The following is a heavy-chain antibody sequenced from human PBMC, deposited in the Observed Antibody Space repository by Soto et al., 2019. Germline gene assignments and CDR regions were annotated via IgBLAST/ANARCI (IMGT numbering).Heavy chain of an antibody. J-gene: IGHJ4*02. CDR3: AGTDWDYFDY. CDR2: ISYDGSNK. V-gene: IGHV3-30-3*01. Sequence: LRLSCAASGFTFSSYAMHWVRQAPGKGLEWVAVISYDGSNKYYADSVKGRFTISRDNSKNTLYLQMNSLGAEDTAVYYCAGTDWDYFDYWGQGTLVTVSS. CDR1: GFTFSSYA. D-gene: IGHD1-1*01.